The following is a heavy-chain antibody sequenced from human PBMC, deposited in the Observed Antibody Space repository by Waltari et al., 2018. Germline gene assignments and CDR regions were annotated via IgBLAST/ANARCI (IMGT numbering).Heavy chain of an antibody. CDR3: ATRYDTIVVVPAHAFDI. CDR1: GYSISSGYS. D-gene: IGHD2-2*01. J-gene: IGHJ3*02. Sequence: QVQLQESGPGLVQPSETLSLTCAVSGYSISSGYSWGWLRQPPRKGLEWIGSIYHSGSTYYNPSLKSRVTISVDTSKNQFSLKLSSVTAADTAVYYCATRYDTIVVVPAHAFDIWGQGTMVTVSS. CDR2: IYHSGST. V-gene: IGHV4-38-2*01.